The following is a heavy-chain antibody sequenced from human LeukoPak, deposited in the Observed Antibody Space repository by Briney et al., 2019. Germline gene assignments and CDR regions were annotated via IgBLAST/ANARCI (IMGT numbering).Heavy chain of an antibody. CDR2: IYHSGST. CDR1: GGSISSVGSY. D-gene: IGHD3-10*01. V-gene: IGHV4-30-2*01. CDR3: ARYRGKLSARYYWYFDL. J-gene: IGHJ2*01. Sequence: SETLSLTCAVSGGSISSVGSYCSCFRQPPGKGREWIRYIYHSGSTYYNTTLKSRVTISVDRSKHQFSLKLSSVTAADTAVYYCARYRGKLSARYYWYFDLWGRGTLVTVSS.